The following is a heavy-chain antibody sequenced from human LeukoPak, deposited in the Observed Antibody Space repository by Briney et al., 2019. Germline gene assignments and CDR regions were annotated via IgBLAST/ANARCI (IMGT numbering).Heavy chain of an antibody. D-gene: IGHD2-2*01. CDR1: GFAFSSYS. J-gene: IGHJ5*02. CDR3: ARGVVPAALNWFDP. CDR2: ISISSSYI. V-gene: IGHV3-21*01. Sequence: GGSRRLSCAASGFAFSSYSTNWVRKSPGKGLEWFSSISISSSYIYYADSVKGRFTISRDNAKNSLYLQMNSLRAEDTAVYYCARGVVPAALNWFDPWGQGTLVTVSS.